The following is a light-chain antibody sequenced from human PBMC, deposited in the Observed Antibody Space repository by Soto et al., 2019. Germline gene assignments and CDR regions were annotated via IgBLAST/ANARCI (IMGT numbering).Light chain of an antibody. V-gene: IGLV2-14*01. Sequence: QSALTQPASVSGSPGQSITISCTGTSSDVGGYNYVSWYQHHPGKAPKVMIYEVSNRPSGISNRFSGSKAGNTASLTISGLQAEDEADYYCVSYTTSASYVFGTGTKLTVL. CDR3: VSYTTSASYV. CDR2: EVS. CDR1: SSDVGGYNY. J-gene: IGLJ1*01.